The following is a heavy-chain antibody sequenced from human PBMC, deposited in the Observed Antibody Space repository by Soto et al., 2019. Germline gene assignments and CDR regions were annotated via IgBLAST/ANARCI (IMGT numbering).Heavy chain of an antibody. CDR3: SRRQYSSSWYLDY. D-gene: IGHD6-13*01. Sequence: QLQLQESGPGLVKPSETLSLTSTVSGGSISSSSYYWGWIRQPPGKGLEWIGSIYYSGSTYYNPSLKSRVTISVDTSKNPFHLKLSSVTAADTSVYYCSRRQYSSSWYLDYWGQGPLVTVS. CDR1: GGSISSSSYY. V-gene: IGHV4-39*01. J-gene: IGHJ4*02. CDR2: IYYSGST.